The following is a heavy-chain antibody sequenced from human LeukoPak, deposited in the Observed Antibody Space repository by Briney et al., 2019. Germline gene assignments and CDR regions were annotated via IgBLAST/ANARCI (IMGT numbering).Heavy chain of an antibody. CDR2: INPNSGGT. J-gene: IGHJ6*02. V-gene: IGHV1-2*04. D-gene: IGHD1-26*01. CDR1: GYTLTELS. Sequence: ASVKVSCKVSGYTLTELSMHWVRQAPGQGLEWMGWINPNSGGTNYAQKFQGWVTMTRDTSISTAYMELSRLRSDDTAVYYCARGRGGSYPLYDFYYGMDVWGQGTTVTVSS. CDR3: ARGRGGSYPLYDFYYGMDV.